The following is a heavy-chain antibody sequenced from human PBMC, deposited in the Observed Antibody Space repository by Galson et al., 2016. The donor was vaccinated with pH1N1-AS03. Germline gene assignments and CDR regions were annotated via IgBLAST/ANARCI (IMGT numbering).Heavy chain of an antibody. D-gene: IGHD2-21*02. CDR2: IIHGGRT. CDR3: ARGKKRGSSDTAVWFDP. CDR1: GDSFPGYY. V-gene: IGHV4-34*01. Sequence: TLSLTCHVHGDSFPGYYWTWLRQSPGKGLEWIGEIIHGGRTTYSPSLKSRATIFLDTSKNQFPLNLTAVTAADTAIYYCARGKKRGSSDTAVWFDPWGQGALVSVSS. J-gene: IGHJ5*02.